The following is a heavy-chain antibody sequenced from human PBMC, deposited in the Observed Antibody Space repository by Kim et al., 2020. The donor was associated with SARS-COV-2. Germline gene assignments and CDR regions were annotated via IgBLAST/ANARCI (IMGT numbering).Heavy chain of an antibody. J-gene: IGHJ6*02. D-gene: IGHD2-2*01. CDR1: GGTFSSYA. Sequence: SVKVSCKASGGTFSSYAISWVRQAPGQGLEWMGGIIPIFGTANYAQKFQGRVTITADESTSTAYMELSSLRSEDTAVYYCARDGDWDIVVVPAPSFYGMDVWGQGTTVTVSS. CDR2: IIPIFGTA. V-gene: IGHV1-69*13. CDR3: ARDGDWDIVVVPAPSFYGMDV.